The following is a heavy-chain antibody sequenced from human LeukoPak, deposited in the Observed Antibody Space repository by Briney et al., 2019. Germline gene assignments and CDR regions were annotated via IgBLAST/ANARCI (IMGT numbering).Heavy chain of an antibody. CDR2: IYSGGST. J-gene: IGHJ6*02. Sequence: PGGSLRLSCAATGFTFSSYGMHWVRQAPGKGLEWVSVIYSGGSTYYADSVKGRFTISGHNSKNTLYLQMNSLRAEDTAVYYCARGSPYYYGMDVWGQGTTVTVSS. CDR1: GFTFSSYG. V-gene: IGHV3-53*04. CDR3: ARGSPYYYGMDV.